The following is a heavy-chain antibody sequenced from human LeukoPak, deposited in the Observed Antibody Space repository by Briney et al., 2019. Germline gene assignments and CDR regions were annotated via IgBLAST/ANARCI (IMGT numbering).Heavy chain of an antibody. D-gene: IGHD4/OR15-4a*01. J-gene: IGHJ4*02. CDR3: ARDFDYGDYIDF. CDR1: GFTFSTYT. CDR2: ISSGGLTI. Sequence: GGSLRLSCVASGFTFSTYTFNWVRQAPGKDLEWLSYISSGGLTIFHADSVKGRFTISRDNTKNSIYLDMTNLKAEDTAVYYCARDFDYGDYIDFWGQGTLVAVSS. V-gene: IGHV3-48*04.